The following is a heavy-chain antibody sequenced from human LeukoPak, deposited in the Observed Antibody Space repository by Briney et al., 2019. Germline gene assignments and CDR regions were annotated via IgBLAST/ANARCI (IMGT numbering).Heavy chain of an antibody. Sequence: ASVKVSCKTSGYTFTNYGINWVRQAPGQGLEWLGWISLYNGNTKYAQRLQGRVTMTTDASTSTAYMTLRSLRSDDTAVYYCAKDRAYRARTNSGDAFDIWGQGTMVTVSS. J-gene: IGHJ3*02. CDR1: GYTFTNYG. D-gene: IGHD3-10*01. CDR2: ISLYNGNT. CDR3: AKDRAYRARTNSGDAFDI. V-gene: IGHV1-18*01.